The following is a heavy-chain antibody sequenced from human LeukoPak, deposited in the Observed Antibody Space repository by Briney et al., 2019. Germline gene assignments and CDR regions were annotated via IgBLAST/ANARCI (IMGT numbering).Heavy chain of an antibody. J-gene: IGHJ4*02. CDR1: GGSLSGYY. CDR2: INHSGST. D-gene: IGHD3-3*01. V-gene: IGHV4-34*01. CDR3: ARTKYDFWSGYQYYFDY. Sequence: SETLSLTCAVYGGSLSGYYWSWIRQPPGKGLEWIGEINHSGSTNYNPSLKSRVTISVDTSKNQFSLKLSSVTAADTAVYYCARTKYDFWSGYQYYFDYWGQGTLVTVSS.